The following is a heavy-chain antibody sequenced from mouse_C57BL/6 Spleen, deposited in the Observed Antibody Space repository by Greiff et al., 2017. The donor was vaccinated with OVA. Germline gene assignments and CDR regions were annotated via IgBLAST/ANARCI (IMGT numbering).Heavy chain of an antibody. D-gene: IGHD2-4*01. CDR1: GYTFTSYW. J-gene: IGHJ2*01. Sequence: QVQLQQPGAELVRPGSSVTLSCKASGYTFTSYWMHWVKQRPIQGLECIGNIDPSDSETHYNQKFKDKATLTVDKSSSTDYMQLSSLTSEDSAVYYCARSLYDYDDYWGQGTTLTVSS. V-gene: IGHV1-52*01. CDR3: ARSLYDYDDY. CDR2: IDPSDSET.